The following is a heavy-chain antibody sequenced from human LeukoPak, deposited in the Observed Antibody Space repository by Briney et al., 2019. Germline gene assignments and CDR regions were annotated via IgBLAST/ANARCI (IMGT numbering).Heavy chain of an antibody. Sequence: QSGGSLRLSCAACGFTFSSYGMHWVRQSPGRGLEWVSFISFDGSNEFYADSLKGRFTISRDNSKDTLYLQMDSLRAEDTALYYCALEEHDYVWGSYRYYYYYGIDVWGQGTTVTVSS. CDR2: ISFDGSNE. D-gene: IGHD3-16*02. J-gene: IGHJ6*02. CDR3: ALEEHDYVWGSYRYYYYYGIDV. CDR1: GFTFSSYG. V-gene: IGHV3-30*03.